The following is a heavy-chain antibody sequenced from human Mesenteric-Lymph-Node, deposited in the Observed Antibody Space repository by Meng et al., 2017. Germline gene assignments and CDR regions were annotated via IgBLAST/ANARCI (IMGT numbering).Heavy chain of an antibody. CDR2: IGSKGATT. V-gene: IGHV3-23*01. CDR1: GFTFGSHG. Sequence: GESLKISCEGSGFTFGSHGMIWVRQAPGKGLEFISGIGSKGATTSYAGPVKGRFTISRDNSKNTLYLQMNSLRAEDTAVYFCARDFDWGQGTLVTVSS. CDR3: ARDFD. J-gene: IGHJ4*02.